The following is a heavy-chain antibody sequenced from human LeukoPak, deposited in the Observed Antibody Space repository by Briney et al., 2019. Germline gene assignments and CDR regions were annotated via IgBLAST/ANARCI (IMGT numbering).Heavy chain of an antibody. CDR3: ARVGTISSYYFDY. D-gene: IGHD4/OR15-4a*01. V-gene: IGHV4-31*03. CDR1: GGSISSGGYY. J-gene: IGHJ4*02. Sequence: SETLSLTCTVSGGSISSGGYYWSWIRQLPGKGLEWIGYIYYSGSTYYNPSLKSRVTISVDTSKNQFSLKLSSVTAADTAVYYCARVGTISSYYFDYWGQGTLVTVSS. CDR2: IYYSGST.